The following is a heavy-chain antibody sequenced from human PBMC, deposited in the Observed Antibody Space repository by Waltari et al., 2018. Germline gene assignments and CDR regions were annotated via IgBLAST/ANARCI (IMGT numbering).Heavy chain of an antibody. Sequence: EVQLVQSGAAVKKPGESLKISCKGSGYSFTSYWIGWVRQMPGKGLEWMGIIYPGDSDTRYSPSFQGQVTISADKSISTAYLQWSSLKASDTAMYYCARQGTLLWFGESYYYGMDVWGQGTTVTVSS. D-gene: IGHD3-10*01. V-gene: IGHV5-51*01. CDR3: ARQGTLLWFGESYYYGMDV. J-gene: IGHJ6*02. CDR1: GYSFTSYW. CDR2: IYPGDSDT.